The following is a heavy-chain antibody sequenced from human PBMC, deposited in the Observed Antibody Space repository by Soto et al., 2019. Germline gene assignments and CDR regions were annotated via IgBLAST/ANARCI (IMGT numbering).Heavy chain of an antibody. J-gene: IGHJ4*02. CDR2: IYYSGST. D-gene: IGHD3-16*01. V-gene: IGHV4-31*03. CDR1: GGSISSGGYY. Sequence: QVQLQESGPGLVKPSQTLSLTCTVSGGSISSGGYYWSWIRQHPGKGLEWIGYIYYSGSTYYNPALKSRVTISVDTSKNQFSLKLSSVTAADTAVYYCARGNYDRGLLDYWGQGTLVTVSS. CDR3: ARGNYDRGLLDY.